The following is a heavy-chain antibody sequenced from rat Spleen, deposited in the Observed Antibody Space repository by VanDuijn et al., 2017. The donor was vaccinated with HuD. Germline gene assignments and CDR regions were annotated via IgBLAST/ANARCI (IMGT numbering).Heavy chain of an antibody. D-gene: IGHD1-1*01. CDR2: INYDGSST. J-gene: IGHJ3*01. V-gene: IGHV5-29*01. CDR1: GFTFSDYY. CDR3: ANGGVVTQFAY. Sequence: EVQLVESDGGLVQPGRSLKLSCAASGFTFSDYYMAWVRQAPTKGLEWVATINYDGSSTYYRDSVKGRFTISRDNAKSSLYLQMNSLRSEDAATYYCANGGVVTQFAYWGQGTLVTVSS.